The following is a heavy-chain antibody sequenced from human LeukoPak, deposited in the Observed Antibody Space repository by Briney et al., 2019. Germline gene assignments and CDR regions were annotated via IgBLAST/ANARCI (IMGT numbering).Heavy chain of an antibody. CDR2: IKSRSDGGTT. CDR3: TTVTGNIAVAGTGDY. J-gene: IGHJ4*02. Sequence: GGSLRLSCAASGFTFRDYYMTWIRQAPGKGLEWVGRIKSRSDGGTTDYAAPVRGRFTISRDDSQNTLFLQMNSLKTEDTAVYYCTTVTGNIAVAGTGDYWGQGTLVTVSS. D-gene: IGHD6-19*01. CDR1: GFTFRDYY. V-gene: IGHV3-15*01.